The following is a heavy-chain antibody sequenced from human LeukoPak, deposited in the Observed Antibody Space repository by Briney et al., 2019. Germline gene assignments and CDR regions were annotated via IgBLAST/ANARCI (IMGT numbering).Heavy chain of an antibody. V-gene: IGHV4-59*01. Sequence: SETLSLTCTVSGGSISSYYWSWIRQPPGKGLEWIGYIYYSGSTNYNPSLKSRVTISVDTSKDQFSLKLSSVTAADTAVYYCALDSGYDYNAPYFDYWGQGTLVTVSS. D-gene: IGHD5-12*01. CDR1: GGSISSYY. CDR3: ALDSGYDYNAPYFDY. J-gene: IGHJ4*02. CDR2: IYYSGST.